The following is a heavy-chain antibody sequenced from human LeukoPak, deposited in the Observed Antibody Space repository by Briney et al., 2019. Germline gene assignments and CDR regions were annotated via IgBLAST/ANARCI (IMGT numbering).Heavy chain of an antibody. CDR3: YYRVSSGYLT. CDR2: INPNSGGT. J-gene: IGHJ4*02. Sequence: ASVKVSCKASGYTFTGYYMHWVRQAPGQGLEWMGGINPNSGGTYYAQKFQGRVSMTRDTSISTAYMELSSLRSDDTAVYYCYYRVSSGYLTWGQGTLVAVSS. CDR1: GYTFTGYY. D-gene: IGHD3-22*01. V-gene: IGHV1-2*02.